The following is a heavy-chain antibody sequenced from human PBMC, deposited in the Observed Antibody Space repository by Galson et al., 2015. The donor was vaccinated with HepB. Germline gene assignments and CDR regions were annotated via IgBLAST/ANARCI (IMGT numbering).Heavy chain of an antibody. CDR2: ISGSGGST. Sequence: TLRLSCAASGFTFSSYAMSWVRQAPGKGLEWVSAISGSGGSTYYADSVKGRFTISRDNSKNTLYLQMNSLRAEDTAVYYCARHSDTAMIYYAFDIWGQGTMVTVSS. D-gene: IGHD5-18*01. J-gene: IGHJ3*02. CDR1: GFTFSSYA. V-gene: IGHV3-23*01. CDR3: ARHSDTAMIYYAFDI.